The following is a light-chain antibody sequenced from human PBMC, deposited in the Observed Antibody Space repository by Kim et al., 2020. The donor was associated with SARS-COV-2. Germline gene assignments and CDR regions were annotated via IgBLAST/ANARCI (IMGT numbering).Light chain of an antibody. V-gene: IGLV2-8*01. CDR3: SSYAGRQNLV. CDR2: EVN. CDR1: SSHIGGYNF. Sequence: QSYTLSCPGTSSHIGGYNFVASYQQPPGKAPKVMIYEVNKPPSGVPDRFSGSKSGNTASLTVSGLHAEDEADYYCSSYAGRQNLVFGGGTQLTVL. J-gene: IGLJ2*01.